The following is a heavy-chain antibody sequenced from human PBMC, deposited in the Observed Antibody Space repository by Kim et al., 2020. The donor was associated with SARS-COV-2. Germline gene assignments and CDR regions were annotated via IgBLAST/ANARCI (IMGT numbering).Heavy chain of an antibody. D-gene: IGHD3-10*01. J-gene: IGHJ3*02. Sequence: GGSLRLSCAASGFTVSSNYMSWVRQAPGKGLEWVSVIYSGGSTYYADSMKGRFTISRDNSKNTLYLQMNSLRAEDTAVYYCARSVGEFFADNAFDIWGQGTMVTVSS. CDR3: ARSVGEFFADNAFDI. CDR1: GFTVSSNY. CDR2: IYSGGST. V-gene: IGHV3-53*01.